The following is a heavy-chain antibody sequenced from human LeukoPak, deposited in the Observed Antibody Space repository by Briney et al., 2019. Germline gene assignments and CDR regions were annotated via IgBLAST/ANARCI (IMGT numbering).Heavy chain of an antibody. V-gene: IGHV3-64D*06. J-gene: IGHJ4*02. Sequence: IXSNXGXTXXXDSVKGRXTXSRDXSKNTLYLQMSSLRAEDTXXYYCXKDGXGSXYTYYXXYWGQGTLVTVSS. CDR3: XKDGXGSXYTYYXXY. D-gene: IGHD3-10*01. CDR2: IXSNXGXT.